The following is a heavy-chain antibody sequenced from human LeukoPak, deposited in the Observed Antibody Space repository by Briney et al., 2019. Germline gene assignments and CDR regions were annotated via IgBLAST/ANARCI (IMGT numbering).Heavy chain of an antibody. V-gene: IGHV5-51*01. CDR2: MYPDDSET. J-gene: IGHJ4*02. D-gene: IGHD5-18*01. CDR3: ARQTAMGRSGDY. Sequence: GEALKIPCQASGYSFSTYWIGWVRQLPGKGLELMGVMYPDDSETRYTPSFQGQVTISADKSLTTADLQWNSLKASDTAMYYCARQTAMGRSGDYWGQGTLVTVSS. CDR1: GYSFSTYW.